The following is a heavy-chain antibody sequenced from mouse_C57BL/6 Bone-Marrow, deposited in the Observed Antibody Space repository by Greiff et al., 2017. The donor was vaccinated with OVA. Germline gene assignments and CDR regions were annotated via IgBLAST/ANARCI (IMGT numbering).Heavy chain of an antibody. CDR2: IHPNSGST. CDR1: GYTFTSYW. V-gene: IGHV1-64*01. D-gene: IGHD1-1*01. J-gene: IGHJ3*01. Sequence: LQQPGAELVKPGASVKLSCKASGYTFTSYWMHWVKQRPGQGLEWIGMIHPNSGSTNYNEKFKSKATLTVDKSSSTAYMQLSSLTSEDSAVYYCARSLLITTVEAWFAYWGQGTLVTVSA. CDR3: ARSLLITTVEAWFAY.